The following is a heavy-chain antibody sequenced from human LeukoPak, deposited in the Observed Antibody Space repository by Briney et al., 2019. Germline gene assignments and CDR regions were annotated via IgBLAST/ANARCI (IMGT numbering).Heavy chain of an antibody. J-gene: IGHJ5*02. CDR2: ISGSGGST. V-gene: IGHV3-23*01. Sequence: GGSLRLSCAASGFTFSNSWMSWVRQAPGKGLEWVSAISGSGGSTYYADSVKGRFTISRDNSKNTLYLQMNSLRAEDTAVYYCAQSGEAYYYDSSGYFGPWGQGTLVTVSS. CDR3: AQSGEAYYYDSSGYFGP. CDR1: GFTFSNSW. D-gene: IGHD3-22*01.